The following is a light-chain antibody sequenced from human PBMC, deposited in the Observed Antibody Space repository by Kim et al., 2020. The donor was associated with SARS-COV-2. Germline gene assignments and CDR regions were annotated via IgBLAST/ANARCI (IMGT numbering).Light chain of an antibody. J-gene: IGLJ1*01. CDR1: NIESKS. CDR3: QVWDSSSNQGV. CDR2: FDS. V-gene: IGLV3-21*04. Sequence: SYELTQPPSVSVAPGKTARITCGGPNIESKSVHWYQQMPGQAPVLVISFDSDRPSGIPERFSGSNSGNTATLTISRVEAGDEADYYCQVWDSSSNQGVFG.